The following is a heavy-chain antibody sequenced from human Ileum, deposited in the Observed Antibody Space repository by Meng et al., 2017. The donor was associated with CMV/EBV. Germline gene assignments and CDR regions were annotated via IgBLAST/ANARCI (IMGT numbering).Heavy chain of an antibody. CDR2: INHSGST. Sequence: QVQLQQWGAGLLKPSETLSLTCAVYGGSFSGYYWSWIRQPPGKGLEWIGEINHSGSTNYNPSLKSRVTISVDTSKNQFFLKLSSVTAADTAVYYCVRDKSGYGHDWGQGTLVTVSS. J-gene: IGHJ4*02. D-gene: IGHD5-12*01. CDR3: VRDKSGYGHD. CDR1: GGSFSGYY. V-gene: IGHV4-34*01.